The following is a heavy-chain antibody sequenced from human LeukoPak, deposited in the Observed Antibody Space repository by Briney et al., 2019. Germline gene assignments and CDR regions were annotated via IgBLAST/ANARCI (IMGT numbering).Heavy chain of an antibody. V-gene: IGHV4-59*08. J-gene: IGHJ2*01. CDR2: IYSSGST. D-gene: IGHD3-22*01. Sequence: SETLPLTCTVSGGSISGFYWSWIRQPPGKGLEWIGYIYSSGSTKYDPSLGTRVGMSIDTSKKQFSLNLRTVTAADTAVYYCAKLRGGYYDSSGFYSWYFDVWGRGALVAVSS. CDR3: AKLRGGYYDSSGFYSWYFDV. CDR1: GGSISGFY.